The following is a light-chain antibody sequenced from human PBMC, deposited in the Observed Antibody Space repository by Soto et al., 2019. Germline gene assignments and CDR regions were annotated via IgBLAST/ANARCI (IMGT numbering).Light chain of an antibody. CDR2: AAS. J-gene: IGKJ1*01. CDR1: QSICSY. Sequence: DIQMTQSPSSLSASVGDRVTITCRASQSICSYLNWYQQKPGKAPKLLIYAASSLQSGVPSRFSGSGSGTEFTLTINSLQPGDFATYYCQQSYSTPWTFGQGNKVEIK. CDR3: QQSYSTPWT. V-gene: IGKV1-39*01.